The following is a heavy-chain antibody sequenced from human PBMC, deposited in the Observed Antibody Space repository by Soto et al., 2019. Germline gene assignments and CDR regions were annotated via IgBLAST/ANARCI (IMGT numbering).Heavy chain of an antibody. J-gene: IGHJ4*02. CDR3: ARLAYDSSGYW. CDR2: FIPIFGTT. D-gene: IGHD3-22*01. V-gene: IGHV1-69*12. CDR1: GGTFSSYV. Sequence: QVQLVQSGAEVKKPGSSVKVSCKASGGTFSSYVISWVRQAPGQGLEWMGRFIPIFGTTIYAQKFQGRVTRTXXESTTTAFMELSSLRSEDTAVYYCARLAYDSSGYWWGQGTLVTVSS.